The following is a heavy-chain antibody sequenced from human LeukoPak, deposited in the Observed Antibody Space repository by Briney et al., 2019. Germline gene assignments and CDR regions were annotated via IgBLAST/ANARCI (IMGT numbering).Heavy chain of an antibody. J-gene: IGHJ6*02. V-gene: IGHV4-30-2*01. Sequence: SQTLSLTCAVSGGSISSGGYSWNWIRQPPGKGLEWIGYIYHSGSTYYNPSLKSRVTISVDRSKNQFSLKLSSVTAADTAVYYCARGHRNYYGMDVWGQGTTVTVSS. D-gene: IGHD2-21*01. CDR2: IYHSGST. CDR3: ARGHRNYYGMDV. CDR1: GGSISSGGYS.